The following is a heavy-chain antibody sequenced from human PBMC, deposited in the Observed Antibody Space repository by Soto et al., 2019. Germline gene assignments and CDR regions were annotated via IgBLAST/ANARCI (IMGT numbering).Heavy chain of an antibody. CDR2: ISGDGSDV. V-gene: IGHV3-74*01. D-gene: IGHD3-16*01. CDR1: GFPFTNYW. J-gene: IGHJ4*02. CDR3: ACWGHVGPVAPSDFDR. Sequence: GRSLRLSCAASGFPFTNYWMNCVRQTPGNGMGGVFRISGDGSDVGYEDGVEGRIAVSRENAKNKVLRRMRCVGAEDTAMDYCACWGHVGPVAPSDFDRWGQGTLVTVSS.